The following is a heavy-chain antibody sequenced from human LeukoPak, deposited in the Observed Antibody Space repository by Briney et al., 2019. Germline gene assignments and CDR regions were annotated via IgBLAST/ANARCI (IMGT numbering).Heavy chain of an antibody. Sequence: GASVKVSCKASGYTFTGCYMHWVRQAPGQGLEWMGWINPNSGGTNYAQKFQGRVTMTRDTSISTAYMELSRLRSDDTAVYYCARDFRQQLRYYYYYMDVWGKGTTVTVSS. CDR3: ARDFRQQLRYYYYYMDV. V-gene: IGHV1-2*02. CDR2: INPNSGGT. J-gene: IGHJ6*03. CDR1: GYTFTGCY. D-gene: IGHD6-13*01.